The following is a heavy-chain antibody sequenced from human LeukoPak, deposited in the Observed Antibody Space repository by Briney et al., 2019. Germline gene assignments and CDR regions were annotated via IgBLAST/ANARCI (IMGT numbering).Heavy chain of an antibody. CDR3: ARGSMHVYHLYTDY. J-gene: IGHJ4*02. V-gene: IGHV3-7*01. D-gene: IGHD3-16*01. Sequence: PGGSLRLSCAASGFTYTNCWVSWFRQAPGQGLEWVASIKQDGSERYYVDSVKGRFTISRDNAKNSLFLQLSSLRVEDTAVYYCARGSMHVYHLYTDYWGQGTLVTVSS. CDR2: IKQDGSER. CDR1: GFTYTNCW.